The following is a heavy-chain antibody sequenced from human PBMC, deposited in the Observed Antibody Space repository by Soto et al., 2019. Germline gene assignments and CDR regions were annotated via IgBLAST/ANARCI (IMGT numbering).Heavy chain of an antibody. CDR2: INPNSGGT. Sequence: GASVKVSCKVDGDTLTGYYLHWVRQAPGQGLEWMGWINPNSGGTNYAQQFQGRVTMTRDTSISTAYMELSRLRSDDTAIFYCARDKRFDHTVPYYYGLDVWGQGTTVTVSS. CDR1: GDTLTGYY. V-gene: IGHV1-2*02. J-gene: IGHJ6*02. CDR3: ARDKRFDHTVPYYYGLDV. D-gene: IGHD3-16*01.